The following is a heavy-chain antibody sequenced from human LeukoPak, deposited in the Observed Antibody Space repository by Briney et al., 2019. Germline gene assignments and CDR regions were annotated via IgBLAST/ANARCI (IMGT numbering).Heavy chain of an antibody. J-gene: IGHJ3*02. D-gene: IGHD1-26*01. Sequence: GRSLRLSCAASGFTFSSYSMNWVCQAPGKGLEWVSSISSSSSYIYYADSVKGRFTISRDNAKNSLYLQMNSLRAEDTAVYYCARALPSPLYSGSYADAFDIWGQGTMVTVSS. CDR2: ISSSSSYI. CDR3: ARALPSPLYSGSYADAFDI. CDR1: GFTFSSYS. V-gene: IGHV3-21*01.